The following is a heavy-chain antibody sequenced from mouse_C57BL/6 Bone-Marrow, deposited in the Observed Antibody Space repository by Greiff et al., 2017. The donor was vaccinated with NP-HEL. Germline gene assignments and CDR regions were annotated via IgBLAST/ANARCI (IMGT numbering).Heavy chain of an antibody. CDR2: ISDGGSYT. V-gene: IGHV5-4*01. CDR1: GFTFSSYA. CDR3: ARERNRDY. J-gene: IGHJ2*01. Sequence: EVKLVESGGGLVKPGGSLKLSCAASGFTFSSYAMSWVRQTPEKRLEWVATISDGGSYTYYPDNVKGRFTISRANAANNLYLQMSNLKSEDTAMYYCARERNRDYWGQGTTLTVSS.